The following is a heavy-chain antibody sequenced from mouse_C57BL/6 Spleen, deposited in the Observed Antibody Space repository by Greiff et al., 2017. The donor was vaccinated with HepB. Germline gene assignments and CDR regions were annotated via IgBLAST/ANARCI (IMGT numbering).Heavy chain of an antibody. V-gene: IGHV1-53*01. CDR3: ARSFYGYDTFAY. D-gene: IGHD2-2*01. Sequence: VQLQQPGTELVKPGASVKLSCKASGYTFTSYWMHWVKQRPGQGLEWIGNINPSNGGTNYNEKFKSKATLTVDKSSSTAYMQRSRLTSEDSAVYYCARSFYGYDTFAYWGQGTLVTVSA. CDR1: GYTFTSYW. J-gene: IGHJ3*01. CDR2: INPSNGGT.